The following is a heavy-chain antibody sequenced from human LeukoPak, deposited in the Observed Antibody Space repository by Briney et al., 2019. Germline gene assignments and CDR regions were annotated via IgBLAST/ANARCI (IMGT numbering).Heavy chain of an antibody. J-gene: IGHJ4*02. Sequence: GGSLRLSCAASGFTFSESAIHWVRQASGKGLEWIGRIRSKANTYATAYAASVKGRFTISRDNAKNSLFLQMDSLRAEDTAVYYCACRPSNINYYGVFDYWGQGTLVTVSS. CDR3: ACRPSNINYYGVFDY. CDR2: IRSKANTYAT. V-gene: IGHV3-73*01. D-gene: IGHD3-22*01. CDR1: GFTFSESA.